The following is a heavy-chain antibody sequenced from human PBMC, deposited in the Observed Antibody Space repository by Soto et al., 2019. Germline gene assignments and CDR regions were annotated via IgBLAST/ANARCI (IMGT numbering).Heavy chain of an antibody. CDR3: AASIFYYGMDV. CDR2: IYPGDSDT. J-gene: IGHJ6*02. CDR1: GYSFTSYW. Sequence: GESLKISCKGSGYSFTSYWIGWLRQMPGKGPEWMGIIYPGDSDTKYNPSFQGQVTISADKSITTTYLQWSSLKASDTAIYYCAASIFYYGMDVWGQGTTVTVSS. V-gene: IGHV5-51*01.